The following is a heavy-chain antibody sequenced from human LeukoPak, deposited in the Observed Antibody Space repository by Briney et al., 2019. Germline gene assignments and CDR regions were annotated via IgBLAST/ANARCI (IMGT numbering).Heavy chain of an antibody. CDR1: GFTFNHHW. V-gene: IGHV3-7*01. CDR3: ATRYKGSGSPFVLDY. Sequence: GGSLRLSCAASGFTFNHHWMSWVRQAPGKGLEWVANIKQDGDETYYLDSVKGRFTISRDNAKNSLYLQMNSLTGEDTAIYYCATRYKGSGSPFVLDYWGQGTLVTVFS. D-gene: IGHD3-10*01. J-gene: IGHJ4*01. CDR2: IKQDGDET.